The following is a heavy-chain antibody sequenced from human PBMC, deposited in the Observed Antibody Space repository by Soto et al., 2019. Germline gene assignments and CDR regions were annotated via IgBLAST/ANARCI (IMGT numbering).Heavy chain of an antibody. CDR2: INHSGST. Sequence: PSETLSLTCAVYGGSFSGYYWSWIRQPPGKGLEWIGEINHSGSTNYNPSLKSRVTISVDTSKNQFSLKLSSVTAADTAVYYCARGYCSSTSCPLGPDWGQGTLVTVSS. CDR3: ARGYCSSTSCPLGPD. D-gene: IGHD2-2*01. CDR1: GGSFSGYY. J-gene: IGHJ4*02. V-gene: IGHV4-34*01.